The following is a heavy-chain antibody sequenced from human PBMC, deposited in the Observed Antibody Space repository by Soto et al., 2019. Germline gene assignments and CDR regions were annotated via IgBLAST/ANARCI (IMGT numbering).Heavy chain of an antibody. Sequence: EVELVESGGGLVQPGRSLRLSCAASGFPFDDHAMHWVRQVPGKGLEWVSGISWKSDVKGYADSVKGRFTISRDNAKNSLFLQMNSLRTEDTALYYCARDPFRTVTTFDHCGQGTLVTVSS. D-gene: IGHD4-17*01. J-gene: IGHJ4*02. V-gene: IGHV3-9*01. CDR1: GFPFDDHA. CDR3: ARDPFRTVTTFDH. CDR2: ISWKSDVK.